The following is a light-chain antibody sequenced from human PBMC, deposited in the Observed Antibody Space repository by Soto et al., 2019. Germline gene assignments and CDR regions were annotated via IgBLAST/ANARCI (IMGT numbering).Light chain of an antibody. CDR1: QDINTY. V-gene: IGKV1-9*01. J-gene: IGKJ5*01. CDR2: ATS. Sequence: DTQLTQSPSFLSASVGDRVTITCRASQDINTYLAWYQQKPGKDPKLLIFATSTLQNGVPSRFSASGSGTELTVTITSLQPEDFATYYCQQRKSYPITFGQGTRLEI. CDR3: QQRKSYPIT.